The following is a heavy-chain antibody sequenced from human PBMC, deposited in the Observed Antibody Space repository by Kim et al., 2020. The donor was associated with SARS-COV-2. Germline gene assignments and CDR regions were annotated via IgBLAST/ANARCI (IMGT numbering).Heavy chain of an antibody. J-gene: IGHJ5*02. CDR1: GGSFSGYY. CDR2: INHSGST. V-gene: IGHV4-34*01. D-gene: IGHD6-13*01. CDR3: ARAKIAGGFDP. Sequence: SETLSLTCAVYGGSFSGYYWSWIRQPPGKGLEWIGEINHSGSTNYNPSLKSRVTISVDTSKNQFSLKLSSVTAADTAVYYCARAKIAGGFDPWGQGTLVTVSS.